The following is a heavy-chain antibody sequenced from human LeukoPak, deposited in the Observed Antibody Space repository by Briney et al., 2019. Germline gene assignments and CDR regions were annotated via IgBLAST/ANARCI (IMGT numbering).Heavy chain of an antibody. Sequence: ASVKVSCKVSGYTLTELSMQWVRQAPGKGLEWRGGFDPEDGETIYAQKFQGRVSMTEDTSTDTAYMELSSLRSEDTAVYYCATGGVGVWASYPHDYWGQETLVTVSS. J-gene: IGHJ4*02. D-gene: IGHD3-16*02. CDR3: ATGGVGVWASYPHDY. CDR1: GYTLTELS. V-gene: IGHV1-24*01. CDR2: FDPEDGET.